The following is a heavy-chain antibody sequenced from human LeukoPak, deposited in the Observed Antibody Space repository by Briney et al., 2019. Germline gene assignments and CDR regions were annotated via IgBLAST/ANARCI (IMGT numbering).Heavy chain of an antibody. CDR3: GRVSAAAGTRQFDY. Sequence: SETLSLTCTVSGGSINSSCYYWGWIRQSPGKGLEWIGSIFKSGSTYYNPPLKSRVTISVDTSKNQFSLKLTSATAADTAVYYCGRVSAAAGTRQFDYWGQGTLVTVSS. CDR2: IFKSGST. CDR1: GGSINSSCYY. J-gene: IGHJ4*02. D-gene: IGHD6-13*01. V-gene: IGHV4-39*07.